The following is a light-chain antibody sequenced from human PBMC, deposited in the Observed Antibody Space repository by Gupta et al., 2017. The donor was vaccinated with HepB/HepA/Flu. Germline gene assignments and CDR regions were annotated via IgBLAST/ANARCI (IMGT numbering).Light chain of an antibody. Sequence: DIQMTQSPSSLSASVGDRVTITCRASQSINSYLNWYQQKPGKAPKFLIYGASSLQSGVPSRFSGSGSGTEFTLTISSLQPEDFATYYCQQSNPVPCTFGQGTKLEIK. CDR2: GAS. CDR1: QSINSY. J-gene: IGKJ2*02. V-gene: IGKV1-39*01. CDR3: QQSNPVPCT.